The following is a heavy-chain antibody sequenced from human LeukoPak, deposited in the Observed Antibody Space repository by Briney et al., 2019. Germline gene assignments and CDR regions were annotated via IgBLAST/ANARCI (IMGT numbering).Heavy chain of an antibody. CDR1: GYTFPRYY. CDR2: INPNDESA. J-gene: IGHJ4*02. D-gene: IGHD5-18*01. CDR3: ARDAGYSYGLPDY. V-gene: IGHV1-2*02. Sequence: ASVQVSCKASGYTFPRYYIHWVRQAPGQGLEWMGIINPNDESASYAQKFQGRVTMTRDTSISTAYMELSRLRSDDTAVYYCARDAGYSYGLPDYWGQGTLVTVSS.